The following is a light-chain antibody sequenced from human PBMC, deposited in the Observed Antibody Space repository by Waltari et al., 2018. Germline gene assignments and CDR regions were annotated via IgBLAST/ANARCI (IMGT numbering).Light chain of an antibody. CDR3: QQYYGTPLT. CDR2: WAS. J-gene: IGKJ4*01. V-gene: IGKV4-1*01. CDR1: QSLLYSSNNKNY. Sequence: DFVMTQSPDSLAVSLGERATINCKSSQSLLYSSNNKNYLAWYQQKSGQPPKLLIYWASTRESGVPDRFSGSGSGTDFTLTISSLQAEDVAVYYCQQYYGTPLTFGGGTKVEIK.